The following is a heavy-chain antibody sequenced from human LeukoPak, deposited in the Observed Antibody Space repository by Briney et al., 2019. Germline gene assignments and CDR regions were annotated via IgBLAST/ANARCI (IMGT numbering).Heavy chain of an antibody. Sequence: ASVKVSCKASGYTFTSYYMHWVRQAPGQGLEWMGIINPSGGSTSYAQKFQGRVTMTRGTSTSTVYMELSSLRSEDTAVYYCARAGYCSSTSCLRPYYMDVWGKGTTVTVSS. CDR2: INPSGGST. CDR3: ARAGYCSSTSCLRPYYMDV. CDR1: GYTFTSYY. J-gene: IGHJ6*03. V-gene: IGHV1-46*01. D-gene: IGHD2-2*01.